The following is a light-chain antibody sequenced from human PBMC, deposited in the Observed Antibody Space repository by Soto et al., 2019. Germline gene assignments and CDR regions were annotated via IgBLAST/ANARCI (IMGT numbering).Light chain of an antibody. CDR3: QQYIRWPLT. J-gene: IGKJ4*01. Sequence: ETVLTQSPSILSLSPGERATLSCRASQNVRSSYLAWYQQKPGQSPRLLIYDASHRATGVPARFSGSGSGTEFTLTISSLQSEDFAVYYCQQYIRWPLTFGGGTKLDIK. CDR2: DAS. CDR1: QNVRSSY. V-gene: IGKV3-20*01.